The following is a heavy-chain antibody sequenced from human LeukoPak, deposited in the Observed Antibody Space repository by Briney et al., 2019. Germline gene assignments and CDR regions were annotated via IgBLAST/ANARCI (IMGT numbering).Heavy chain of an antibody. CDR3: ARVVAAAPDHYYYYGMDV. Sequence: ASVKVSCKASGGTFISHAISWVRQAPGQGLEWMGWISAYNGNTNYAQKLQGRVTMTTDTSTSTAYMELRSLRSDDTAVYYCARVVAAAPDHYYYYGMDVWGQGTTVTVSS. J-gene: IGHJ6*02. CDR2: ISAYNGNT. V-gene: IGHV1-18*01. D-gene: IGHD2-15*01. CDR1: GGTFISHA.